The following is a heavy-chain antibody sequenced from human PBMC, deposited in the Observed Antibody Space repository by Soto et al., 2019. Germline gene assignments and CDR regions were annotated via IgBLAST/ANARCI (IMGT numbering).Heavy chain of an antibody. CDR1: GFTFSSYG. CDR2: IWYDGSNK. D-gene: IGHD3-10*01. CDR3: ARAHYGSGSYYNAGGLYYFDY. Sequence: GGSLRLSCAASGFTFSSYGMHWVRQAPGKGLEWVAVIWYDGSNKYYADSVKGRFTISRDNSKNTLYLQMNSLRAEDTAVYYCARAHYGSGSYYNAGGLYYFDYWGQGTLVTVSS. J-gene: IGHJ4*02. V-gene: IGHV3-33*01.